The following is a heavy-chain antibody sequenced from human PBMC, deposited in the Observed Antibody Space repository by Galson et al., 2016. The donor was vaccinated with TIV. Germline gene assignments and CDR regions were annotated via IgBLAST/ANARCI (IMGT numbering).Heavy chain of an antibody. CDR1: GGSISSGGYY. Sequence: LSLTCTVSGGSISSGGYYWSWMRQHPGKGLEWLGYMYSRGSTYYNPSLKSRLTMSVDTSKSQFYLKVNPVTAADTAVYYCATQKHYGDYGFDYWGQGILVTVSS. CDR3: ATQKHYGDYGFDY. V-gene: IGHV4-31*03. J-gene: IGHJ4*02. CDR2: MYSRGST. D-gene: IGHD4-17*01.